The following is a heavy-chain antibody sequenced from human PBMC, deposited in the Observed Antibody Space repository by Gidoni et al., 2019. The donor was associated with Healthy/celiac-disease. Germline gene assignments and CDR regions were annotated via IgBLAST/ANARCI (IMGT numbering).Heavy chain of an antibody. V-gene: IGHV3-33*01. CDR2: IWYDGSNK. CDR1: GFTFSSYG. D-gene: IGHD2-15*01. CDR3: ARERVVVAATFHYYYGMDV. J-gene: IGHJ6*02. Sequence: QVQLVESGGGVVQPGRSLRLSCAASGFTFSSYGMHWVRQAPGKGLEWVAVIWYDGSNKYYADSVKGRFTISRDNSKNTLYLQMNSLRAEDTAVYYCARERVVVAATFHYYYGMDVWGQGTTVTVSS.